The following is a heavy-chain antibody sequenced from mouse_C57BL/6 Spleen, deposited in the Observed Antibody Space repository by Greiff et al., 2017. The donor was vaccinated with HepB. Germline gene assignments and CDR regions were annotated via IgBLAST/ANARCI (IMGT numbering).Heavy chain of an antibody. Sequence: QVQLQQPGAELVRPGSSVKLSCKASGYTFTSYWMHWVKQRPIQGLEWIGNIDPSDSETNYNQKFKDKATLTVDKSSSTAYMQLSSLTSEDSAVYYCARDYYGSASDYWGQGTTLTVSS. CDR3: ARDYYGSASDY. J-gene: IGHJ2*01. CDR2: IDPSDSET. V-gene: IGHV1-52*01. D-gene: IGHD1-1*01. CDR1: GYTFTSYW.